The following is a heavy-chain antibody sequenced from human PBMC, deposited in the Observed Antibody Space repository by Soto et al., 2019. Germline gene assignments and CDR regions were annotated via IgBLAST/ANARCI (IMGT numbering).Heavy chain of an antibody. CDR1: GFTFSSYA. D-gene: IGHD6-13*01. Sequence: GGSLRLSCAASGFTFSSYAMSWVRQAPGKGLEWVSKIINSGGSTYYADSVKGRFTISRDNSKNTLYLQMNSLRAEDTAVYYCATGQQLGYWGQGTLVTVSS. CDR2: IINSGGST. CDR3: ATGQQLGY. V-gene: IGHV3-23*01. J-gene: IGHJ4*02.